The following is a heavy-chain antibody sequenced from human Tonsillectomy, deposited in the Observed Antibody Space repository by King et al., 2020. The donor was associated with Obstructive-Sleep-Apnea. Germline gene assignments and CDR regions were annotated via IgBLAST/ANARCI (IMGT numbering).Heavy chain of an antibody. CDR2: ISYVGSNK. CDR3: ARTLIRTTALDY. V-gene: IGHV3-30-3*01. Sequence: VQLVESGGGVVQPGRSLRLSCAASGFTFSSYAMHWVRQAPGKGLEWVAVISYVGSNKYYADSVKGRFTISRDNSKNTLYLQMNSLRAEDTAVYYCARTLIRTTALDYWGQGTLVTVSS. CDR1: GFTFSSYA. J-gene: IGHJ4*02. D-gene: IGHD4-17*01.